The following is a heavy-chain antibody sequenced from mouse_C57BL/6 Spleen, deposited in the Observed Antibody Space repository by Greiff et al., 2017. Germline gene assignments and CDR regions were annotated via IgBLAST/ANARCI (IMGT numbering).Heavy chain of an antibody. D-gene: IGHD2-4*01. CDR3: TAYYDYLFAY. CDR2: IDPENGDT. CDR1: GFNIKDDY. V-gene: IGHV14-4*01. Sequence: VQLQQSGAELVRPGASVKLSCTASGFNIKDDYMHWVKQRPEQGLEWIGWIDPENGDTEYASKFQGKATITADTSSNTAYLQLSSLTSEDTAVYYCTAYYDYLFAYWGQGTLVTVSA. J-gene: IGHJ3*01.